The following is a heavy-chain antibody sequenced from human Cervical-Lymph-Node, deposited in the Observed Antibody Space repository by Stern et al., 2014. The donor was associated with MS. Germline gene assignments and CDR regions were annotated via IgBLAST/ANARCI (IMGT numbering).Heavy chain of an antibody. J-gene: IGHJ3*02. V-gene: IGHV4-30-2*01. D-gene: IGHD4-17*01. Sequence: QLQLQESGSGLETPSQTLSVTCAVSGGSISSGGYSWSWIRQPPGKGPELVGVIYHSGSSYSNRSIKSRVTIPVDRSKTQFSLKLSSVTAADTAVYYCARSSTVTPNAFDIWGQGTMVTVSS. CDR2: IYHSGSS. CDR1: GGSISSGGYS. CDR3: ARSSTVTPNAFDI.